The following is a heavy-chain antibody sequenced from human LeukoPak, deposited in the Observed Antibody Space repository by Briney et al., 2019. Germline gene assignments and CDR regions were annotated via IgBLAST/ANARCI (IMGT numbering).Heavy chain of an antibody. J-gene: IGHJ4*02. CDR1: GFTFSSYG. V-gene: IGHV3-23*01. CDR3: AKGHYYGSGSLDY. D-gene: IGHD3-10*01. Sequence: PGGSLRLSCAASGFTFSSYGMSGVRQAPGKGLEWVSAIGGRDGSTYYADSVKGRFTISRDNSKNTLYVQMNSLRAEDTAVYYCAKGHYYGSGSLDYWGQGTLVTVSS. CDR2: IGGRDGST.